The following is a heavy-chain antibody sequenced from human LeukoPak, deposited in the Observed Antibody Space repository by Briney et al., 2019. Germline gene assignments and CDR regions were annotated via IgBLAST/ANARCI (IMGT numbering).Heavy chain of an antibody. D-gene: IGHD2-21*02. CDR1: GGSISSYY. Sequence: SETLSLTCTVSGGSISSYYWSWIRQPPGKGLEWIGYIYYSGSTNYNPSLKSRVTISVDTSKNQFSLKLSSVTAADTAVYYCASGEYCGGDCQGAFDIWGQGTMVTVSS. CDR2: IYYSGST. CDR3: ASGEYCGGDCQGAFDI. J-gene: IGHJ3*02. V-gene: IGHV4-59*01.